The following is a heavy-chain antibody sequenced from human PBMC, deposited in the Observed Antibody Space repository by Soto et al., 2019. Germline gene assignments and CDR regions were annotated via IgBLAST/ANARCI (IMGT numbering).Heavy chain of an antibody. CDR2: FDPEDGET. V-gene: IGHV1-24*01. CDR3: ATVPITIFGVVLAPFGMDV. J-gene: IGHJ6*02. Sequence: GASVKVSCKVSGYTLTELSMHWVRQAPGKGLEWMGGFDPEDGETIYVQKFQGRVTMTEDTSTDTAYMELSSLRSEDTAVYYCATVPITIFGVVLAPFGMDVWGQGTTVTVSS. CDR1: GYTLTELS. D-gene: IGHD3-3*01.